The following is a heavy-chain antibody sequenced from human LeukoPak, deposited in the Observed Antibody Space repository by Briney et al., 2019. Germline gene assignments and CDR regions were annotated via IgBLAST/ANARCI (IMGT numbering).Heavy chain of an antibody. CDR1: GFTFYDYG. D-gene: IGHD3-22*01. V-gene: IGHV3-20*04. J-gene: IGHJ4*02. Sequence: GGSLRLSCAASGFTFYDYGMSWVRQAPGKGVEWVSGINWNGGSTGYADSVKGGLTISRDNAKNSLYLQMNSLRAEDTALYYCARVSGLGSYYDSSGYPDYWGQGTLVTVSS. CDR3: ARVSGLGSYYDSSGYPDY. CDR2: INWNGGST.